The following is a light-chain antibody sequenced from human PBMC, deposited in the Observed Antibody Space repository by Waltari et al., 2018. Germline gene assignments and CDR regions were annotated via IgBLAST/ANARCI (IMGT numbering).Light chain of an antibody. CDR2: DAS. Sequence: DIQITQSPSSLSASFGDRVTITCQASQDIKKGLNWYQQTPGKAPKLLIYDASSLQTGVPSRFSGSGFGTDFTFTISSLQPEDFATYYCQQCENLPLTFGGGTKVGIK. V-gene: IGKV1-33*01. J-gene: IGKJ4*01. CDR1: QDIKKG. CDR3: QQCENLPLT.